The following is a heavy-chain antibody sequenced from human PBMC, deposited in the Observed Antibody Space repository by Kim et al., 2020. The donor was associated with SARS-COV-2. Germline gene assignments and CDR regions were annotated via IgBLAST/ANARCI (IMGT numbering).Heavy chain of an antibody. D-gene: IGHD3-9*01. CDR2: IYHSGST. Sequence: SETLSLTCTVSGYSISSGYYWGWIRQPPGKGLEWIGSIYHSGSTYYNPSLKSRVTISVDTSKNQFSLKLSSVTAADTAVYYCARLMLTARYYDILTGPYWFDPWGQGTLVTVSS. CDR3: ARLMLTARYYDILTGPYWFDP. CDR1: GYSISSGYY. V-gene: IGHV4-38-2*02. J-gene: IGHJ5*02.